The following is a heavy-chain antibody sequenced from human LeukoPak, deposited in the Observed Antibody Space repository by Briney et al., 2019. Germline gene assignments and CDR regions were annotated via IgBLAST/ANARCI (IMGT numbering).Heavy chain of an antibody. CDR3: AREGFYFFDF. CDR2: IKQDGSEK. CDR1: GFNFTNNF. V-gene: IGHV3-7*01. Sequence: PGGSLRLSCAASGFNFTNNFMSWVRQVPGKGLEWVANIKQDGSEKTYADSVRGRFTIFRDNAKDSVYLQMNSLRAEDSAIYYCAREGFYFFDFWGQGTLVTVSS. J-gene: IGHJ4*01.